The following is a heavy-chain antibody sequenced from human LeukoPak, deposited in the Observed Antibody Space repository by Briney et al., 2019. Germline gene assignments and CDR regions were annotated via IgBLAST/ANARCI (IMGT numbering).Heavy chain of an antibody. J-gene: IGHJ4*02. CDR1: GGTFSSYA. D-gene: IGHD5-18*01. V-gene: IGHV1-69*10. Sequence: SVKVSCKASGGTFSSYAISWVRQAPGQGLEWMGGIIPILGIANYAQKFQGRVTITADKSTSTAYMELSSLRSEDTAVYYCARAGGVGYGFGSEYWGQGTLVTVSS. CDR3: ARAGGVGYGFGSEY. CDR2: IIPILGIA.